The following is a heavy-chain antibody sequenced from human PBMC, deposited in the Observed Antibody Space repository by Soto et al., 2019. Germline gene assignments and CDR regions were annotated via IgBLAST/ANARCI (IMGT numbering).Heavy chain of an antibody. CDR2: ISSSSSYI. CDR1: GFTFSSYS. J-gene: IGHJ6*02. Sequence: EVQLVESGGGLVKPGGSLRLSCAASGFTFSSYSMNWVRQAPGKGLEWVSSISSSSSYIYYADSVKGRFTISRDNAKNSLYLQMNSLRAEDTAAYYCAREGVQHGSGPYYYYGMDVWGQGTTVTVSS. V-gene: IGHV3-21*01. D-gene: IGHD3-10*01. CDR3: AREGVQHGSGPYYYYGMDV.